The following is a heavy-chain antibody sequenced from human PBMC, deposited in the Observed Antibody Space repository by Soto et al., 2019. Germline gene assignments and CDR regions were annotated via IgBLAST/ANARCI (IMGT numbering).Heavy chain of an antibody. CDR1: GGAISSYY. CDR3: ARGDYHDSATYYRSEYYFGY. V-gene: IGHV4-59*01. J-gene: IGHJ4*02. Sequence: KPSETLSLTCTVSGGAISSYYWSWIRQSPGERLEWIGYINYSGSTNYNPSLKSRVTISLDRPNNQFSLRVSSVTAADTAVYYCARGDYHDSATYYRSEYYFGYRGQGALFTVSS. CDR2: INYSGST. D-gene: IGHD3-22*01.